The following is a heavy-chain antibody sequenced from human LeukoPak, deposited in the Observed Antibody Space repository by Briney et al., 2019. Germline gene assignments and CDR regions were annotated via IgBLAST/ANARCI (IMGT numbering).Heavy chain of an antibody. CDR1: GFTVSSNY. V-gene: IGHV3-53*01. J-gene: IGHJ6*03. Sequence: GGSLRLSCAASGFTVSSNYMSWVRQAPGKGLEWVSVIYSGGSTYYSDAVKGRFTISRDNSKTTLYLQMNSLRAEDTAVYYCASTYYYSSGSYPPYYYYYMDVWGKGTPVTVSS. D-gene: IGHD3-10*01. CDR2: IYSGGST. CDR3: ASTYYYSSGSYPPYYYYYMDV.